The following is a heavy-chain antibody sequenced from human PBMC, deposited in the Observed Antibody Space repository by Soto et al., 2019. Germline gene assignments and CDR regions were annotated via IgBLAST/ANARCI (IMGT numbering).Heavy chain of an antibody. CDR3: AGDKTYSYNYCWYFSL. CDR1: GFTFSPYA. J-gene: IGHJ2*01. D-gene: IGHD5-18*01. CDR2: ISYDGSHK. V-gene: IGHV3-30-3*01. Sequence: QVQLVESGGGVVQPGRSLRLSCAASGFTFSPYAMHWVRQAPGKGLEWVTLISYDGSHKYYADSVKGRFTMSRDNSTNPLYLQMDILIIEDRAVYYCAGDKTYSYNYCWYFSLWGRGTLITIS.